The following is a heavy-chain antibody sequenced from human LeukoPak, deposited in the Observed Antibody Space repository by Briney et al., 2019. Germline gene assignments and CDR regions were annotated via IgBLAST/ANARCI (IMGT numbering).Heavy chain of an antibody. CDR2: INWNGGST. V-gene: IGHV3-20*04. CDR1: GFTFDDYG. D-gene: IGHD2-15*01. J-gene: IGHJ4*02. CDR3: ARGSAVVVVAANFDC. Sequence: GGSLRLSCAASGFTFDDYGMSWVREAPGKGLEWGSGINWNGGSTGYADSVKGRFTISRDNAKNSLYLQMNSLRAEDTALYYCARGSAVVVVAANFDCWGQGTLVTVSS.